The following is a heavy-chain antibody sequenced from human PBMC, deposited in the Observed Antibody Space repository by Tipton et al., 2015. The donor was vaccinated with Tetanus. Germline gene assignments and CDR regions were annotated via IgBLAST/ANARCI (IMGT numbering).Heavy chain of an antibody. CDR2: INHRGGT. D-gene: IGHD5-12*01. Sequence: TLSLTCAVSGGSFSGFYWSWIRQPPGKGLEWIGEINHRGGTSYNPSLKSRVTISVDTSKNQFSVNMSSVTAADTAVYYCARANNDYPKKGPFDYWGQGILVTVSS. V-gene: IGHV4-34*01. CDR1: GGSFSGFY. CDR3: ARANNDYPKKGPFDY. J-gene: IGHJ4*02.